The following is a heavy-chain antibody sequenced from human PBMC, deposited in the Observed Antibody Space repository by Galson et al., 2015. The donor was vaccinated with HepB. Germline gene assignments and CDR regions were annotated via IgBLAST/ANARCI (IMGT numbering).Heavy chain of an antibody. CDR2: ISSSSSYI. CDR3: ARYGSSWLGVYYFDY. D-gene: IGHD6-13*01. Sequence: SLRLSCAASGFTFSSYSMNWVRQAPGKGLEWVSSISSSSSYIYYADSVKGRFTISRDNAKNPLYLQMNSLRAEDTAVYYCARYGSSWLGVYYFDYWGQGTLVTVSS. CDR1: GFTFSSYS. V-gene: IGHV3-21*01. J-gene: IGHJ4*02.